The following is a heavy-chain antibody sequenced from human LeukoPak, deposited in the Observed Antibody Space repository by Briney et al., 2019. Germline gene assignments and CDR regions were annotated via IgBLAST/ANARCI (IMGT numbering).Heavy chain of an antibody. Sequence: SETLSLTCTVSGGSISSYYWSWIRQPPGKGLEWIGYIYYSGSTNYNPSLKSRVTISVDASKNQFSLKLSSVTAADTAVYYCASGYYYGSGKFDYWGQGTLVTVSS. D-gene: IGHD3-10*01. J-gene: IGHJ4*02. CDR1: GGSISSYY. V-gene: IGHV4-59*01. CDR3: ASGYYYGSGKFDY. CDR2: IYYSGST.